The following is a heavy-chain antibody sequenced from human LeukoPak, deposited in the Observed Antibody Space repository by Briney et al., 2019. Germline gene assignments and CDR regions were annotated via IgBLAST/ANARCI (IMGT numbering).Heavy chain of an antibody. CDR1: GFTVSSYY. CDR3: ARAPAYYYMDV. J-gene: IGHJ6*03. CDR2: IYGGGST. Sequence: GGSLRLSCAASGFTVSSYYMSWVRQAPGKGLEWVSVIYGGGSTYYADSVKGRFTISRDNSKNTLYLQMNSLRAEDTAVYYGARAPAYYYMDVWGKGTTVTVSS. V-gene: IGHV3-53*01.